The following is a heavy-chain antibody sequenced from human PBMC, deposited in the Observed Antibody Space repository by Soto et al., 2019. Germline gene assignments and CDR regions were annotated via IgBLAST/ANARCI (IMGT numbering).Heavy chain of an antibody. CDR1: GYTFTTYA. J-gene: IGHJ4*02. CDR3: AGESTVVLRSFFDY. V-gene: IGHV1-3*04. Sequence: ASVKVSCKASGYTFTTYAIHWVRQAPGQRPEWMGWINTGKGNTRYSQKFQGRVTFARDTLATTVYLELSSLKSEDTAVYYCAGESTVVLRSFFDYWGQGSLVTVS. D-gene: IGHD2-8*01. CDR2: INTGKGNT.